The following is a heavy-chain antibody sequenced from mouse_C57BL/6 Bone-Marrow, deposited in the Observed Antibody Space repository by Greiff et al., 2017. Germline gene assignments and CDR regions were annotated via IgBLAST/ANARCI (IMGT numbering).Heavy chain of an antibody. CDR2: IDPSDSYT. Sequence: QVQLQQPGAELVRPGTSVKLSCKASGYTFTSYWMHWVKQRPGQGLEWIGVIDPSDSYTNYNQKFKGKATLTVDTSSSTAYMQISSLTSEDSAVYYGVFADYWGQGTTLTVSA. J-gene: IGHJ2*01. V-gene: IGHV1-59*01. CDR1: GYTFTSYW. CDR3: VFADY.